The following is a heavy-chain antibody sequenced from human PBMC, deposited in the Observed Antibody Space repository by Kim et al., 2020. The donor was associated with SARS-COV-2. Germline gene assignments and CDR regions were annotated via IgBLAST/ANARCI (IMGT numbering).Heavy chain of an antibody. CDR1: GGSFSGYY. D-gene: IGHD3-9*01. Sequence: SETLSLTCAVHGGSFSGYYWSWIRQPPGKGLEWIGEINHSGSTSYNPSLKSRVTISVDTSKNQFSLNLTSVTAADTAVYYCARGGEAGYFLWGQGTLVTVSS. V-gene: IGHV4-34*01. J-gene: IGHJ4*02. CDR2: INHSGST. CDR3: ARGGEAGYFL.